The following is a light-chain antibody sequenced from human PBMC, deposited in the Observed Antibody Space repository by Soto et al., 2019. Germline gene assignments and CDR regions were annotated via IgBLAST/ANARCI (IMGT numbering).Light chain of an antibody. CDR3: QQYYSTPPT. V-gene: IGKV4-1*01. J-gene: IGKJ4*01. CDR1: RSILYSSNNKNY. Sequence: DIVMTQSPDSLAVSLGERATINCKSSRSILYSSNNKNYLAWYQQKPGQPPKLLIYWASTRESGVPDRFSGSGSGTDFTLTISSLQAEDVAVYYCQQYYSTPPTFGGGTRLEIK. CDR2: WAS.